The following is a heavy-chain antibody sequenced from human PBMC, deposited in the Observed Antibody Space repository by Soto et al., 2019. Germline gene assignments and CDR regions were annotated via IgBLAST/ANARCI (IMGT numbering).Heavy chain of an antibody. CDR2: IDPSDSYT. CDR3: ARHPYDSSGYYGNWFDP. Sequence: GESLKISCKGSGYSFTSYWISWVRQMPGKGLEWMGRIDPSDSYTNYSPSFQGHVTISADKSISTAYLQWSSLKASDTAMYYCARHPYDSSGYYGNWFDPWGQGTLVTVS. V-gene: IGHV5-10-1*01. CDR1: GYSFTSYW. D-gene: IGHD3-22*01. J-gene: IGHJ5*02.